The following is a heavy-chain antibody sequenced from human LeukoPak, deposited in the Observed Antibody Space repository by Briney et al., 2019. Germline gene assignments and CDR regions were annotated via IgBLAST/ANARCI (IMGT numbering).Heavy chain of an antibody. CDR2: MNPNSGNT. D-gene: IGHD1-26*01. V-gene: IGHV1-8*01. Sequence: ASVKVSCKASGYTFTSYDINRVRQATGQGLEWMGWMNPNSGNTGYAQKFQGRVTMTRNTSISTAYMELSSLRSEDTAVYYCARVSGSYYVYYYYYYMDVWGKGTTVTISS. CDR1: GYTFTSYD. J-gene: IGHJ6*03. CDR3: ARVSGSYYVYYYYYYMDV.